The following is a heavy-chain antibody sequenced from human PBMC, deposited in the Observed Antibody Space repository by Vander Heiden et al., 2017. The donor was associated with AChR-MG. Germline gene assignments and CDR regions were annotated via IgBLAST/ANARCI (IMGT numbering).Heavy chain of an antibody. J-gene: IGHJ1*01. Sequence: QVQLVQSGAEVKKPGASVKVSCKASGYTFTGYYMHWVRQAPGQGLEWMGWINPNSGGTNYAQKFQGRVTMTRDTSISTAYMELSRLRSDDTAVYYCARDGKPTYYYDSSGYIFQHWGQGTLVTVSS. CDR3: ARDGKPTYYYDSSGYIFQH. D-gene: IGHD3-22*01. V-gene: IGHV1-2*02. CDR2: INPNSGGT. CDR1: GYTFTGYY.